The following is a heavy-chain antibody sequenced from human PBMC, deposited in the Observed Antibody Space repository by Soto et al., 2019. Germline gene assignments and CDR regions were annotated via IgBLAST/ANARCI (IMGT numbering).Heavy chain of an antibody. J-gene: IGHJ6*02. CDR1: GGTISSYY. V-gene: IGHV4-59*12. Sequence: PSETLSLTCSVSGGTISSYYWSWIRQPPGKGLEWIGYIYSRGTTSYNPSLKSRATILVETSKNQFSLRLTSVTATDTAVYYCATGRISRGLDVWGQGTTVTVS. CDR3: ATGRISRGLDV. CDR2: IYSRGTT.